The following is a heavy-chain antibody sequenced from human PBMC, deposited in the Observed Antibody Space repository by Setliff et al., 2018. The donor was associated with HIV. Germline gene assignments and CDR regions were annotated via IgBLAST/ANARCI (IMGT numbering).Heavy chain of an antibody. CDR2: ISWDGGST. CDR3: AKDIADYGGNSLYYYYGMDV. CDR1: GFTFDDYA. V-gene: IGHV3-43D*03. D-gene: IGHD4-17*01. J-gene: IGHJ6*02. Sequence: GSLRLSCAASGFTFDDYAMHWVRQAPGKGLEWVSLISWDGGSTYYADSVKGRFTISRDNSKNSLYLQMNSLRAEDTALYYCAKDIADYGGNSLYYYYGMDVWGQGTTVTVSS.